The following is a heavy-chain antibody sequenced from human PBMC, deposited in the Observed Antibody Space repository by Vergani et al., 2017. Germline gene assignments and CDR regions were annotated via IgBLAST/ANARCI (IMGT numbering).Heavy chain of an antibody. CDR1: GFTFSSYS. D-gene: IGHD6-6*01. CDR2: ISSSSSTI. Sequence: EVQLVESGGGLVKPGGSLRLSCAASGFTFSSYSMNWVRQAPGKGLEWVSSISSSSSTIYYADSVKGRFTISRDNAKNSLYLQMNSLRAEDTAVYYCAXDRAGAARYWYFDLWGRGTLVTVSS. CDR3: AXDRAGAARYWYFDL. J-gene: IGHJ2*01. V-gene: IGHV3-21*01.